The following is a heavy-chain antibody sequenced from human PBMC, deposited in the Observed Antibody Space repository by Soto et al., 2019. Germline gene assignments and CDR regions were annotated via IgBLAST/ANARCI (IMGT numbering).Heavy chain of an antibody. CDR3: ARDEYQLLSSVSWFDS. J-gene: IGHJ5*01. D-gene: IGHD2-2*01. Sequence: SETLSLTCTVSGGSISDDSYWSWIRQPPGKGLEWIGYIYRTGNTYYNPSLRSRVSISVDKSKSQFSLKLISVTAADTAVYFCARDEYQLLSSVSWFDSWGQGTLVTVSS. CDR2: IYRTGNT. V-gene: IGHV4-30-4*01. CDR1: GGSISDDSY.